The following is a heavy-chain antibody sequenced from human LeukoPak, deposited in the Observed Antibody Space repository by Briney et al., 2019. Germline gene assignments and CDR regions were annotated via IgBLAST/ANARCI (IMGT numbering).Heavy chain of an antibody. J-gene: IGHJ4*02. CDR1: GFIFKSHS. Sequence: PGGSLRLSCEASGFIFKSHSMTWVRQAAGKGLEWVSSISGNSDDAYYADSVKGRFTISRDNARNSLFLQMTSLRAEDTAVYYCARDVLRYVEWLPTTEYYFDYWGQGALVTVSS. V-gene: IGHV3-21*06. CDR2: ISGNSDDA. D-gene: IGHD3-3*01. CDR3: ARDVLRYVEWLPTTEYYFDY.